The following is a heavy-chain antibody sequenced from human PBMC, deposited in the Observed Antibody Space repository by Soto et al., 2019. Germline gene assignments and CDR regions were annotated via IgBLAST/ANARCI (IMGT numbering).Heavy chain of an antibody. V-gene: IGHV1-3*01. CDR3: ARAIGWFGELLGY. CDR1: GYTFTTYA. J-gene: IGHJ4*02. CDR2: INVGDGNT. Sequence: QVQLVQSGAEVKKPGASVKVSCKASGYTFTTYAMHWVRQAPGXRLEWMGWINVGDGNTKYSQKFQGRVTITRDTSASTAYMELSSLRSEDTAVYYCARAIGWFGELLGYWGQGTLVTVSS. D-gene: IGHD3-10*01.